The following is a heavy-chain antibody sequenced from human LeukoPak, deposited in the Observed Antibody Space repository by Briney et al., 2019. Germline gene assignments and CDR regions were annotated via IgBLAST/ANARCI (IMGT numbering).Heavy chain of an antibody. CDR2: INPNSGGT. CDR1: GYTFTGHY. V-gene: IGHV1-2*02. Sequence: GASVKVSCKASGYTFTGHYMHWVRQAPGQGLEWLGWINPNSGGTNFAQYFQGRVTMTRDTSTSTVYMELSSLRSDDTAVYYCARPLGSLKEYWWFDPWGQGTLVTVSS. J-gene: IGHJ5*02. D-gene: IGHD2/OR15-2a*01. CDR3: ARPLGSLKEYWWFDP.